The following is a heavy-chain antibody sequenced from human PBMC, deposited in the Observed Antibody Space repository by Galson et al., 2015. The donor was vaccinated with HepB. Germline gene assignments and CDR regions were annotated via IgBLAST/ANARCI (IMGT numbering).Heavy chain of an antibody. CDR2: IIGYNGDT. J-gene: IGHJ4*02. V-gene: IGHV1-18*01. CDR3: ARVYCSGGSCYNPLLD. Sequence: SVKVSCKASGYTLINYGVSWVRQVPGQGLEWMGWIIGYNGDTNYAQRVQGRVTMTTDTATNTASMELRSLRSDDTALYYCARVYCSGGSCYNPLLDWGQGTPITVSS. D-gene: IGHD2-15*01. CDR1: GYTLINYG.